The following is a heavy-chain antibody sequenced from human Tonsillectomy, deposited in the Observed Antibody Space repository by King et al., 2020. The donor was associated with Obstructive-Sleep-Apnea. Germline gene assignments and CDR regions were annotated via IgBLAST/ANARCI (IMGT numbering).Heavy chain of an antibody. J-gene: IGHJ4*02. CDR3: ARDHRSIAARNFDY. CDR1: GFTFSSYW. V-gene: IGHV3-74*01. CDR2: INSDGSST. Sequence: VQLVESGGGLVQPGGSLRLSCAASGFTFSSYWMHWVRQAPGKGLVWVSRINSDGSSTSYADSVKGRFTISRDNAKNTLYLQMNSLRAEDTAGYYCARDHRSIAARNFDYWGQGTLVTVSS. D-gene: IGHD6-6*01.